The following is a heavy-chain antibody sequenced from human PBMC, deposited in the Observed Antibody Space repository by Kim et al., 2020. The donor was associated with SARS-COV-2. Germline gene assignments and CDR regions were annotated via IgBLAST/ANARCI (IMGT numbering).Heavy chain of an antibody. V-gene: IGHV4-39*01. CDR1: GGSISSSSYY. J-gene: IGHJ4*02. CDR2: IYYSGST. D-gene: IGHD3-16*01. CDR3: ARRWAAPSGGFDY. Sequence: SETLSLTCTVSGGSISSSSYYWGWIRQPPGKGLEWIGSIYYSGSTYYNPSLKSRVTISVDTSKNQFSLKLSSVTAADTAVYYCARRWAAPSGGFDYWGQGTLVTVSS.